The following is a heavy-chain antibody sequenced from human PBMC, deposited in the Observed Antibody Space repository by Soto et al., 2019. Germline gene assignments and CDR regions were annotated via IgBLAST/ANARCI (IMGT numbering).Heavy chain of an antibody. CDR1: GFTFSSYA. V-gene: IGHV3-30-3*01. J-gene: IGHJ5*02. CDR3: ARSLGENPPRWFDP. D-gene: IGHD3-16*01. Sequence: PGGSLRLSCAASGFTFSSYAMHWVRQAPGKGLEWVAVISYDGSNKYYADSVKGRFTISRDNSKNTLYLQMNSLRAEDTAVYYCARSLGENPPRWFDPWGQGPLVTVSS. CDR2: ISYDGSNK.